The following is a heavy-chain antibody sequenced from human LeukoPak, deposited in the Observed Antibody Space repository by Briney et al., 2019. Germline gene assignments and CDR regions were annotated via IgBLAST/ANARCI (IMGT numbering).Heavy chain of an antibody. CDR2: IIPIFGTA. CDR3: ARYPSGLPDAFDI. Sequence: SVKVSCKASGGTFSSYAISWVRRAPGQGLEWMGGIIPIFGTANYAQKFQGRVTITADESTSTAYMELSSLRSEDTAVYYCARYPSGLPDAFDIWGQGTMVTVSS. V-gene: IGHV1-69*13. D-gene: IGHD6-6*01. CDR1: GGTFSSYA. J-gene: IGHJ3*02.